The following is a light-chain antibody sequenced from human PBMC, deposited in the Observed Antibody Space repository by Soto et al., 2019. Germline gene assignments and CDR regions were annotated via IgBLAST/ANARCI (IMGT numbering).Light chain of an antibody. CDR1: QSVSSSY. J-gene: IGKJ5*01. V-gene: IGKV3-20*01. Sequence: EIVLTQTPGTLSLSPVERATLSCSSSQSVSSSYLAWYQQKPGQAPRLLIYGASSRATGIPDRFSGSGSGTDFTLTISRLEPEDFAVYYCQQYNNWPITFGQGTRRRL. CDR3: QQYNNWPIT. CDR2: GAS.